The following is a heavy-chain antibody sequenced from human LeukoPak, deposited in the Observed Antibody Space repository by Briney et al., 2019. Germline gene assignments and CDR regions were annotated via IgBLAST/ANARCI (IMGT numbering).Heavy chain of an antibody. D-gene: IGHD2-15*01. CDR1: GGSISSSSYY. CDR3: ARALYCSGGSWWYWFDP. Sequence: SETLSLTCTVSGGSISSSSYYWGWIRRPPGKGLEWIGSIYYSGSTYYNPSLKSRVTISVDTSKNQFSLKLSSVTAADTAVYYCARALYCSGGSWWYWFDPWGQGTLVTVSS. J-gene: IGHJ5*02. CDR2: IYYSGST. V-gene: IGHV4-39*07.